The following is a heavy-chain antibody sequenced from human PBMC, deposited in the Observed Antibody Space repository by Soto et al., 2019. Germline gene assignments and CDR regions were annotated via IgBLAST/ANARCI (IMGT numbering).Heavy chain of an antibody. CDR2: ISYDGSNK. CDR3: AKVPLPGYCSGGSCYSFDY. J-gene: IGHJ4*02. D-gene: IGHD2-15*01. Sequence: QVQLVESGGVVVQPGRSLRLSCAASGFTFSSYGTHWVRQAPGKGLEWVAVISYDGSNKYYADSVKGRFTISRDNSKNTLYLQMNSLREEDTAVYYCAKVPLPGYCSGGSCYSFDYWGQGTLVTVSS. CDR1: GFTFSSYG. V-gene: IGHV3-30*18.